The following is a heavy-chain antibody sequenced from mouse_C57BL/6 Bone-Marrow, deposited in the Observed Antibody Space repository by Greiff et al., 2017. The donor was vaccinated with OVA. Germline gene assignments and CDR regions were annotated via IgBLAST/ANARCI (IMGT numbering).Heavy chain of an antibody. CDR3: ARGGYGNYWDYYAMDY. CDR1: GYTFTDHT. CDR2: IYPRDGST. J-gene: IGHJ4*01. V-gene: IGHV1-78*01. Sequence: QVQLQQSDAELVKPGASVKISCKVSGYTFTDHTIHWMKQRPEQGLEWIGYIYPRDGSTKYNEKVKGKATLTADKSSSTAYMQLNSLTSEDSAVYFCARGGYGNYWDYYAMDYWGQGTSVTVSS. D-gene: IGHD2-10*02.